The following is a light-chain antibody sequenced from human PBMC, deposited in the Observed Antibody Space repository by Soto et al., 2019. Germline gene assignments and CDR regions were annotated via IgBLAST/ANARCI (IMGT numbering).Light chain of an antibody. J-gene: IGKJ1*01. CDR2: KTS. V-gene: IGKV1-5*03. Sequence: DIQMTQSPSTLSASVGDRVTITCRASKSINNWLAWYQQKPGKAPKLLIYKTSDLESGVPSRFSGSGSGTDFTLTISRLEPEDFAVYYCQQYGSSLWTFGQGTKVDI. CDR1: KSINNW. CDR3: QQYGSSLWT.